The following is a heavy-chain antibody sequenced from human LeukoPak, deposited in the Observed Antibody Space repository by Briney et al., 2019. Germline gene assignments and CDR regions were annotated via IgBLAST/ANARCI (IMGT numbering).Heavy chain of an antibody. CDR3: ARDGADNSGYHFGSL. CDR1: GFTFSTYA. D-gene: IGHD3-22*01. CDR2: ISGSGTTR. J-gene: IGHJ3*01. Sequence: WGSLRLSCAASGFTFSTYAMSWVRQAPGKWLEWVSGISGSGTTRNHADAVKCRLTISRDNSKNTLYLQMNSLRVEDTAVYYCARDGADNSGYHFGSLWGQGTMVTVSS. V-gene: IGHV3-23*01.